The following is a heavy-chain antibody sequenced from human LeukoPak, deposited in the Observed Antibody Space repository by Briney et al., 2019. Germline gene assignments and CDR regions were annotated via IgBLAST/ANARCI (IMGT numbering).Heavy chain of an antibody. Sequence: SETLSLTCTVSGGSISSSSYYWGWIRQPAGKGLEWIGRIYTSGSTNYNPSLKSRVTMSVDTSKNQFSLKLSSVTAADTAVYYCAGKNYYDSSGSPFDYWGQGTLVTVSS. V-gene: IGHV4-61*02. CDR1: GGSISSSSYY. CDR3: AGKNYYDSSGSPFDY. CDR2: IYTSGST. D-gene: IGHD3-22*01. J-gene: IGHJ4*02.